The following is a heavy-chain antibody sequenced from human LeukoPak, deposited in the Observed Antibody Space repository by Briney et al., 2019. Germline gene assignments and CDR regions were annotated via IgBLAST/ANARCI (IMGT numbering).Heavy chain of an antibody. V-gene: IGHV3-23*01. CDR3: ATYRQVLLPFES. CDR2: IFPSGGEI. D-gene: IGHD2-8*02. Sequence: GGSLRLSCEASGFTFSTFAMIWVRQPPGKGLEWVSSIFPSGGEIHYADSVRGRFTISRDNSKSTLSLQVNSLRAEDTAIYYCATYRQVLLPFESWGQGTLVTVSS. J-gene: IGHJ4*02. CDR1: GFTFSTFA.